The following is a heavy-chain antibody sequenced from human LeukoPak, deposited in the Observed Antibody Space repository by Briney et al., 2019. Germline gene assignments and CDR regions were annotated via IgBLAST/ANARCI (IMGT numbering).Heavy chain of an antibody. CDR1: GFTFSGSA. CDR2: IRSQANSYAT. D-gene: IGHD2-21*02. J-gene: IGHJ4*02. V-gene: IGHV3-73*01. CDR3: SGDDDY. Sequence: GGSLKLSCAASGFTFSGSAMHWVRQPSGKGLEWVGRIRSQANSYATEYAAYVKGRFTHSRDDSKNTAYLQMSSLKTEDTDVYYCSGDDDYWGRGTLVTVSS.